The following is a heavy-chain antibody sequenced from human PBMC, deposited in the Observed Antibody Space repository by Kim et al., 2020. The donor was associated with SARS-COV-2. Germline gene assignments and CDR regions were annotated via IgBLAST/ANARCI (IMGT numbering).Heavy chain of an antibody. J-gene: IGHJ4*02. V-gene: IGHV1-46*01. CDR3: ARDGVGATLFDY. D-gene: IGHD1-26*01. Sequence: YAQKFQGRVPMTRDTSTGTVYMELSSLGAEDTAVYYCARDGVGATLFDYWGQGTLVTVSS.